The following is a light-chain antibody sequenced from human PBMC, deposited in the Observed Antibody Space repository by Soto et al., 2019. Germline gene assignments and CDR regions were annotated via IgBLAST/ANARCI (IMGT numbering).Light chain of an antibody. Sequence: EIVLTQSPATLSLSPGERATLSCRASQSVSSYLAWYQQKPGQAPRLLIYDASNRATGIPARFSGSGSGTDFTLTISSLEPEDCAVYYCQQRSNWTFGQGTQVEIK. CDR3: QQRSNWT. CDR2: DAS. V-gene: IGKV3-11*01. J-gene: IGKJ1*01. CDR1: QSVSSY.